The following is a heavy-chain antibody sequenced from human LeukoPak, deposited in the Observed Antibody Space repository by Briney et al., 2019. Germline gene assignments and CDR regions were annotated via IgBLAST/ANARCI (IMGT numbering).Heavy chain of an antibody. J-gene: IGHJ4*02. V-gene: IGHV3-23*01. CDR3: SKDLLYSDVWGSYRPNPLDY. CDR1: GFTFSSYA. Sequence: GGSLRLSCAASGFTFSSYAMSWVRQAPGKGLEWVSAISGSGGSTYYADSVKGRFTISRDNSKNTLYLQMNSLRAEDTAVYYCSKDLLYSDVWGSYRPNPLDYWGQGTLVTVSS. D-gene: IGHD3-16*02. CDR2: ISGSGGST.